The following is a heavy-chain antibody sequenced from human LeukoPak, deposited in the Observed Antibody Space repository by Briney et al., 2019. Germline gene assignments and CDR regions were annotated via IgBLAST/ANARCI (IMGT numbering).Heavy chain of an antibody. CDR2: IYPGDSDT. J-gene: IGHJ4*02. D-gene: IGHD1-26*01. Sequence: GESMKISCKASGYSFTSYWIGWVRQMPGKGLEWMGIIYPGDSDTRYSPSFQGQVTISADKFINTAYLQWSSLKASDIVIYYCARFFGATSYFFDYWGQGTLVTVSS. V-gene: IGHV5-51*01. CDR1: GYSFTSYW. CDR3: ARFFGATSYFFDY.